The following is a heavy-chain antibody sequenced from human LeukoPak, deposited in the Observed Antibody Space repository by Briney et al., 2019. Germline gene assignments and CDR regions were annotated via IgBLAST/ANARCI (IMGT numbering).Heavy chain of an antibody. CDR1: GGSISSYY. J-gene: IGHJ6*03. Sequence: SETLSLTCTVSGGSISSYYWSWIRQPPGKGLEWIGYIYYSGSTNYNPSLKSRVTISVDTSKNQFSLKLSSVTAADTAVYYCARARSSSSYYYYMDVWGKGTTVTVSS. V-gene: IGHV4-59*01. D-gene: IGHD6-6*01. CDR3: ARARSSSSYYYYMDV. CDR2: IYYSGST.